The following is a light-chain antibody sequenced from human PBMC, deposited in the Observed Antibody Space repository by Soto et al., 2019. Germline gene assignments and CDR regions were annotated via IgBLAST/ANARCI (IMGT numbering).Light chain of an antibody. CDR1: QSISSW. J-gene: IGKJ1*01. CDR2: DAS. CDR3: QQYNSYSGK. Sequence: DIQMTQSPSTLSASVGDRVTITCRASQSISSWLAWYQQKPGKAPKLLIYDASSLESGVPSRFSGSGSGTEFTLTISRLQPDFFATYYCQQYNSYSGKFGQGNKVDIK. V-gene: IGKV1-5*01.